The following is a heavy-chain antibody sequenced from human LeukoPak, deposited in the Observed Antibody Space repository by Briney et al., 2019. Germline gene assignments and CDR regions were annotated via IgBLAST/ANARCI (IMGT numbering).Heavy chain of an antibody. Sequence: ASVHVSYKASAYTFTGYYMHWVRQAHGQGHEGVGWINPNSGGTNYAQKFQGRVTMTRDTSISTAYMELSRLRSDDTAVYYCARGTEDIVVVPAAMGIFDYWGQGTLVTVSS. CDR2: INPNSGGT. CDR3: ARGTEDIVVVPAAMGIFDY. CDR1: AYTFTGYY. V-gene: IGHV1-2*02. D-gene: IGHD2-2*01. J-gene: IGHJ4*02.